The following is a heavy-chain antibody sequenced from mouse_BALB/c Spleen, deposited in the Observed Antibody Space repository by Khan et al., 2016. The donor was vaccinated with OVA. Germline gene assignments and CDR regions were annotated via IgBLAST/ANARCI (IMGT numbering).Heavy chain of an antibody. J-gene: IGHJ3*01. CDR3: TRGGYGGFAY. CDR2: INPSNGGT. V-gene: IGHV1S81*02. Sequence: QVQLQQSGAELVKPGASVKLSCKASGYAFTNYQMYWVKQRPGQGLEWIGEINPSNGGTNFNETFKSKATLTVDKSSSTAYMQLSRLTSEDSAVYDCTRGGYGGFAYWGQGTLVTVSA. CDR1: GYAFTNYQ. D-gene: IGHD3-1*01.